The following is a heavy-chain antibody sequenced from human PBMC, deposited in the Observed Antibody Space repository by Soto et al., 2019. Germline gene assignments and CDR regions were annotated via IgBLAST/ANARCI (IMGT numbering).Heavy chain of an antibody. V-gene: IGHV4-39*07. CDR3: ARVKVFLLTGDPVNDAFDI. D-gene: IGHD7-27*01. CDR2: IYYSGST. CDR1: GGSISSSSYY. J-gene: IGHJ3*02. Sequence: SETLSLTCTVSGGSISSSSYYWGWIRQPPGKGLEWIGSIYYSGSTYYNPSLKSRVTISVDTSKNQFSLKLSSVTAADTAVYYCARVKVFLLTGDPVNDAFDIWGQGTMVTVSS.